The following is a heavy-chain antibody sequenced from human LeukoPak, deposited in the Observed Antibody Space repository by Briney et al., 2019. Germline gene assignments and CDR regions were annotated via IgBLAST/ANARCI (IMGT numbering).Heavy chain of an antibody. CDR2: ISGSGGST. V-gene: IGHV3-23*01. J-gene: IGHJ4*02. CDR3: AKDTFYYGSGSYYNVPFDY. D-gene: IGHD3-10*01. CDR1: GFTFSSYA. Sequence: GRSLRLSCAASGFTFSSYAMSWVRQAPGKGLEWVSAISGSGGSTYYADSVKGRFTISRDNSKNTLYLQMNSLRAEDTAVYYCAKDTFYYGSGSYYNVPFDYWGQGTLVTVSS.